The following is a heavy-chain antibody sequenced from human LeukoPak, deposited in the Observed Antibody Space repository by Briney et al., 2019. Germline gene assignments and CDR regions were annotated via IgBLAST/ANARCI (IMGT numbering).Heavy chain of an antibody. Sequence: SVKVSCKASGGTFSSYAISWVRQAPGQGLEWMGRIIPILGIASYAQKFQGRVTITADKSTSTAYMELSSLRSEDTAVYYCARDEETEKGYGSGSWTNWFDPWGQGTQVTVSS. V-gene: IGHV1-69*04. CDR2: IIPILGIA. D-gene: IGHD3-10*01. J-gene: IGHJ5*02. CDR3: ARDEETEKGYGSGSWTNWFDP. CDR1: GGTFSSYA.